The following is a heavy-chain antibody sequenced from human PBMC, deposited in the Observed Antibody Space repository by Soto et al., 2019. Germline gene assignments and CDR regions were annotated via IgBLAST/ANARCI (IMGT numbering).Heavy chain of an antibody. J-gene: IGHJ4*02. V-gene: IGHV4-30-2*01. D-gene: IGHD2-21*01. Sequence: SETLSLTCAVSGGSISSGGYSWSWIRQPPGKGLEWIGYIYHSGSTYYNPSLKSRVTISVDRTKNQFSLKLSSVTSADTAVYYCARGNVVAIDYWGQGTLVTVSS. CDR1: GGSISSGGYS. CDR3: ARGNVVAIDY. CDR2: IYHSGST.